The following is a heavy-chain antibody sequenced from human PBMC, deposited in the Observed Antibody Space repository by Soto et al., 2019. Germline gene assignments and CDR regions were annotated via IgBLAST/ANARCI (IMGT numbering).Heavy chain of an antibody. CDR2: ISSNGVST. Sequence: GGSLRLSCSVFGFTFSSYAMHWVRQAPGKGLQYVSSISSNGVSTYYADSVKGRSTISRDNSKNTLYLQMSSLRVEDTAVYYCVKDRYVDYWGQGTLVTVSS. J-gene: IGHJ4*02. CDR1: GFTFSSYA. CDR3: VKDRYVDY. V-gene: IGHV3-64D*06.